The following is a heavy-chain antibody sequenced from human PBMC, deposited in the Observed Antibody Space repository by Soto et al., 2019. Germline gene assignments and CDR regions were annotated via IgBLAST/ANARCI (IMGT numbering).Heavy chain of an antibody. D-gene: IGHD3-3*01. V-gene: IGHV1-8*01. Sequence: ASVKVSCKASGYTFTSYDINWVRQATGQGLEWMGWMNPNSGNTGYAQKFQGRVTMTRNTSISTAYMELSSLRSEDTAVYYCARANIRFLEWLSEYYYYGMDVWGQGTTVTVSS. CDR3: ARANIRFLEWLSEYYYYGMDV. CDR1: GYTFTSYD. J-gene: IGHJ6*02. CDR2: MNPNSGNT.